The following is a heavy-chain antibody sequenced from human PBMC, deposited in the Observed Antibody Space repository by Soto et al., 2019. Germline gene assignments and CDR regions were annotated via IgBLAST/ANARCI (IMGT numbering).Heavy chain of an antibody. Sequence: PSETLSLTCTVSGGSISSYYWSWIRQPPGKGLEWIGYIYYSGSTNYNPSLKSRVTISVDTSKNQFSLKLSSVTAADTAVYYCATQGLTTYYFGYWGQGTLVTVSS. V-gene: IGHV4-59*01. J-gene: IGHJ4*02. CDR1: GGSISSYY. CDR2: IYYSGST. CDR3: ATQGLTTYYFGY.